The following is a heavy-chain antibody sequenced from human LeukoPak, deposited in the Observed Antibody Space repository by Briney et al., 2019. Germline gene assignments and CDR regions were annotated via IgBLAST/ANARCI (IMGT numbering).Heavy chain of an antibody. CDR3: ARRAGGYSHPYDY. Sequence: GGSLRLSCAASGFTFSSYSMNWVRQAPGKGLEWVSSISSSSSYIYYADSVKGRFTISRDNSKLYLQMNSLRAEDTAVYYCARRAGGYSHPYDYWGQGILVTVSS. CDR1: GFTFSSYS. D-gene: IGHD4-23*01. V-gene: IGHV3-21*04. J-gene: IGHJ4*02. CDR2: ISSSSSYI.